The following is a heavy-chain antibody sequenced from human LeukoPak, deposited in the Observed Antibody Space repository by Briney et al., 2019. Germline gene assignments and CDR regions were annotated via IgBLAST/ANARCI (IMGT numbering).Heavy chain of an antibody. Sequence: SETLSLTCAVSGGSISSGGYSWSWIRQPPGKGLEWIGYIYYSGSTNYNPSLKSRVTISVDTSKNQFSLKLSSVTAADTAVYYCARDVLEYYYDSSGYSDYWGQGTLVTVSS. CDR1: GGSISSGGYS. CDR2: IYYSGST. CDR3: ARDVLEYYYDSSGYSDY. D-gene: IGHD3-22*01. V-gene: IGHV4-61*08. J-gene: IGHJ4*02.